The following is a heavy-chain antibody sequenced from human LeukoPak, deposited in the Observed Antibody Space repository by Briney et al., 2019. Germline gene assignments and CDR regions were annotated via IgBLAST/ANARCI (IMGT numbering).Heavy chain of an antibody. CDR3: ARAPFRGRAGWFDP. CDR1: GYTFTSYD. V-gene: IGHV1-8*01. CDR2: MNPNSGNT. J-gene: IGHJ5*02. Sequence: ASVKVSCKASGYTFTSYDIKWVRQATGQGLEWMGWMNPNSGNTGYAQKFQGRVTMTRNTSISTAYMELSSLRSEDTAVYYCARAPFRGRAGWFDPWGQGTLVTVSS. D-gene: IGHD3-10*01.